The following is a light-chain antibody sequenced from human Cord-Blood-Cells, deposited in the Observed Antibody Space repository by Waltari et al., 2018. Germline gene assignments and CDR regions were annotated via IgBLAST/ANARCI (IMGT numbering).Light chain of an antibody. CDR2: DAS. J-gene: IGKJ1*01. CDR3: QQRSNWPPWT. V-gene: IGKV3-11*01. Sequence: EIVLTQSPATLSLSPGERATRPCRASQSVSRYLAWYQQKPGQAPRLLISDASNRATGIPARFSGSGSGTDFTLTISSLEPEDFAVYYCQQRSNWPPWTFGQGTKVEIK. CDR1: QSVSRY.